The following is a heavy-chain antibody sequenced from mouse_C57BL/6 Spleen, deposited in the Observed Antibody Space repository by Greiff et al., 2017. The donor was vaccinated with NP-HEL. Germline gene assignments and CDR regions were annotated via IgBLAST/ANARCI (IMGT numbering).Heavy chain of an antibody. J-gene: IGHJ4*01. CDR2: IHPNSGST. V-gene: IGHV1-64*01. D-gene: IGHD2-2*01. Sequence: QVQLQQPGAELVKPGASVKLSCKASGYTFTSYWMHWVKQRPGQGLEWIGMIHPNSGSTNYNEKFKSKATLTVDKSSSTAYMQLSSLTSEDSAVYYCAREKVTTGGYYAMDYWGQGTSVTVSS. CDR3: AREKVTTGGYYAMDY. CDR1: GYTFTSYW.